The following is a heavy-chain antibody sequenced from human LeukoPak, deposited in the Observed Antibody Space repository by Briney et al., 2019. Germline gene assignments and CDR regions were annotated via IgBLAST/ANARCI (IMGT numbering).Heavy chain of an antibody. D-gene: IGHD4-17*01. V-gene: IGHV3-7*01. CDR2: IKTDGSLV. CDR1: GFTFSNYW. Sequence: AGGSLRLSCVASGFTFSNYWMTWVRQAPGKGLEWVANIKTDGSLVYYVDSVKGRFTISRDNAKNSLYLQMNSLRAEDTAVYYCARSWFDYGDYAVLPFDIWGQGTMVTVSS. J-gene: IGHJ3*02. CDR3: ARSWFDYGDYAVLPFDI.